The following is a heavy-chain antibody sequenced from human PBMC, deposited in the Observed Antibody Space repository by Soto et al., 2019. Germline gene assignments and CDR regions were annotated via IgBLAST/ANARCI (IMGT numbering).Heavy chain of an antibody. Sequence: SETLSLTCAVSGYSIGPSYWTWIGQSPGKGLECIGCIHHSGITNYNPSLKSRVTISVDTSKNQFSLKLSSVTAADTAVYYCARLPGAEHRGIFDPPAQRTLVTVYS. J-gene: IGHJ5*02. D-gene: IGHD1-20*01. CDR3: ARLPGAEHRGIFDP. CDR2: IHHSGIT. CDR1: GYSIGPSY. V-gene: IGHV4-59*01.